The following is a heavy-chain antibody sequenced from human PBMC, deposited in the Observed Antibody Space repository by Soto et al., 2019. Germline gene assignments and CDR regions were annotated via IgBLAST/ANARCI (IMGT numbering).Heavy chain of an antibody. CDR3: AKTLPTYCSSTSCYIPSFFDY. CDR1: GFTFSSYA. V-gene: IGHV3-23*01. CDR2: ISGSGGST. D-gene: IGHD2-2*02. J-gene: IGHJ4*02. Sequence: LRLSCAASGFTFSSYAMSWVGQAPGKGLEWVSAISGSGGSTYYADSVKGRFTISRDNSKNTLYLQMNSLRAEDTAVYYCAKTLPTYCSSTSCYIPSFFDYWGQGTLVTVSS.